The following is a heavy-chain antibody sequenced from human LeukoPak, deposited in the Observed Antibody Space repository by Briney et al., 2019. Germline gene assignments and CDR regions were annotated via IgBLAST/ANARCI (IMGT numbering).Heavy chain of an antibody. J-gene: IGHJ1*01. CDR2: ISYDGSNK. Sequence: GGSLRLSCAASGFTFSSYAMHWVRQAPGKGLEWVAVISYDGSNKYYADSGKGRFTISRDNSKNTLYLQMNSLRAEDTAVYYCARDPNYVLLWFGELRDWGQGTLVTVSS. D-gene: IGHD3-10*01. CDR1: GFTFSSYA. V-gene: IGHV3-30*04. CDR3: ARDPNYVLLWFGELRD.